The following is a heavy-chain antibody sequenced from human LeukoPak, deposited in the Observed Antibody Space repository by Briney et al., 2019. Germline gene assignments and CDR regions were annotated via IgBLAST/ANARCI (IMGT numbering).Heavy chain of an antibody. CDR2: IIPIFGTA. CDR1: GGTFSSYA. CDR3: ARVNDIAVVAAAAPHYEY. D-gene: IGHD2-15*01. J-gene: IGHJ4*02. Sequence: SVKVSCKASGGTFSSYAISWVRQAPGQGLEWMGGIIPIFGTANYAQKFQGRVAMTTDTSTSTVYMELMSLTFEDTAVYYCARVNDIAVVAAAAPHYEYWGQGTLVTVSS. V-gene: IGHV1-69*05.